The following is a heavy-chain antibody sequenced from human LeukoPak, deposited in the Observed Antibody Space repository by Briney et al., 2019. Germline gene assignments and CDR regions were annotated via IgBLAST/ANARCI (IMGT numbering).Heavy chain of an antibody. CDR2: ISYDGSNK. CDR1: GFTFSSYA. CDR3: ARGGPEYCSGGSCFYFDY. D-gene: IGHD2-15*01. J-gene: IGHJ4*02. V-gene: IGHV3-30*04. Sequence: PGGSLRLSCAASGFTFSSYAMLWVRQAPAKGLEGVAVISYDGSNKYYADSVKGRFTISRDNSKNTLYLQMNSLRAEDTAVYYCARGGPEYCSGGSCFYFDYWGQGTLVTVSS.